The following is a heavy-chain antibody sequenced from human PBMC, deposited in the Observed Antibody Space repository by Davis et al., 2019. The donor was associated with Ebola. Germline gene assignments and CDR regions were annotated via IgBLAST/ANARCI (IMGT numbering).Heavy chain of an antibody. V-gene: IGHV7-4-1*02. CDR2: INTNTGNP. CDR1: GYTFSSYA. CDR3: AREEASLKHPASYYYYGMDV. Sequence: AASVKVSCKASGYTFSSYAMNWVRQAPGQGLEWMGWINTNTGNPTYAQRFTGRFVFSLDTSVSTAYLQISSLKAEDTAVYFCAREEASLKHPASYYYYGMDVWGKGTTVTVSS. J-gene: IGHJ6*04.